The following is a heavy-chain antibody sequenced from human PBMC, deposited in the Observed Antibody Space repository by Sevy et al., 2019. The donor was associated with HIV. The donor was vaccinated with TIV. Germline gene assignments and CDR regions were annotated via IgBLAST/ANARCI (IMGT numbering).Heavy chain of an antibody. V-gene: IGHV3-11*01. D-gene: IGHD4-17*01. J-gene: IGHJ6*02. CDR1: GFTFSDYY. CDR2: ISSSGSTI. CDR3: ARVSSSDGAHYYYYGMDV. Sequence: GSLRLSCAASGFTFSDYYMSWIRQAPGKGLEWVSYISSSGSTIYYADSVKGRFTISRDNAKNSLYLQMNSLRAEDTAVYYCARVSSSDGAHYYYYGMDVWGQGTTVTVSS.